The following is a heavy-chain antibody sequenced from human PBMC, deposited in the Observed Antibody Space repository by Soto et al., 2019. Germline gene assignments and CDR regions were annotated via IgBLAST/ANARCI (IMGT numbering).Heavy chain of an antibody. J-gene: IGHJ4*02. V-gene: IGHV3-30*18. CDR1: GFTFSSYG. CDR3: AKDQNYSNYPSYYFDY. D-gene: IGHD4-4*01. CDR2: ISYDGSNK. Sequence: GGSLRLSCAASGFTFSSYGMHWVRQAPGKGLEWVAVISYDGSNKYYADSVKGRFTISRDNSKNTLYLQMNSLRAEDTAVYYCAKDQNYSNYPSYYFDYWGQGTLVTVSS.